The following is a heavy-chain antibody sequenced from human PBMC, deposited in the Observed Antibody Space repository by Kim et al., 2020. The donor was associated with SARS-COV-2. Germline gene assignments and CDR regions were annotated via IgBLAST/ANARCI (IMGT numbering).Heavy chain of an antibody. CDR1: GFTFSSYW. CDR2: VNGDGSGT. V-gene: IGHV3-74*01. Sequence: GGSLRLSCVASGFTFSSYWMHWVRQAPGKGLEWVSGVNGDGSGTSYADSVKGRFTISRDNARNTLYLQMNSLRAEDTAVYYCASLSTGYGWDKFDYWGQGTLVTVSS. D-gene: IGHD3-16*01. J-gene: IGHJ4*02. CDR3: ASLSTGYGWDKFDY.